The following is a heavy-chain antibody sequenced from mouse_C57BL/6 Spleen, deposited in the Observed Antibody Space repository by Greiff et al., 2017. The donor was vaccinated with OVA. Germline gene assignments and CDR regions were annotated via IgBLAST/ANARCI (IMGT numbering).Heavy chain of an antibody. D-gene: IGHD4-1*02. CDR2: ISRGSSTI. CDR1: GFTFSDYG. J-gene: IGHJ4*01. CDR3: AYSTGTVGYYYAMDY. Sequence: EVQLVESGGGLVKPGGSLKLSCAASGFTFSDYGMHWVRQAPEKGLEWVAYISRGSSTIYYADTVKGRFTISRDNAKNTLFLQLTSLTSEYTAMYYCAYSTGTVGYYYAMDYWGQGTSVTVSS. V-gene: IGHV5-17*01.